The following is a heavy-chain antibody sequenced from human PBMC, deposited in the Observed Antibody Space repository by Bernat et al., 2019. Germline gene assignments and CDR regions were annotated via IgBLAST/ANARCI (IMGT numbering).Heavy chain of an antibody. CDR2: INHSGST. Sequence: QVQLQQWGAGLLKPSETLSLTCAVYGGSFSGYYWSWIRQPPGKGLEWIGEINHSGSTNYNPSLKSRVTISVDTSKNQFSLKLSSVTAADTAVYYCARGRRNYYDSSGYPPFWYWGQGTLVTVSS. J-gene: IGHJ4*02. V-gene: IGHV4-34*01. D-gene: IGHD3-22*01. CDR3: ARGRRNYYDSSGYPPFWY. CDR1: GGSFSGYY.